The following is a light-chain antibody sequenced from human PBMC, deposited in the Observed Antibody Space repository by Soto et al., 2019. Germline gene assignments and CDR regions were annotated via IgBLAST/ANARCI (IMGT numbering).Light chain of an antibody. Sequence: QSALTQPPSASGSAGQSVTISCTGTSSDVGGYNYVSWFQQHPGKAPKLMIYEVNKRPSGVPDRFSGSKSGNTASLTISGLQPEDEADYYCSSFVGPYTYVFGTGTKVTVL. J-gene: IGLJ1*01. CDR3: SSFVGPYTYV. V-gene: IGLV2-8*01. CDR1: SSDVGGYNY. CDR2: EVN.